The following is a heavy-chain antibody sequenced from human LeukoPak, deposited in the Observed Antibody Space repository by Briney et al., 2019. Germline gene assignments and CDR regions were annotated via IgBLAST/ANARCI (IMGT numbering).Heavy chain of an antibody. Sequence: PSETLSLTCAVYGGSFSGYYWSWIRQPPGKGLEWIGEINHSGSTSYNPSLKSRVTISVDTSKNQFSLKLSSVTAADTAVYYCATGYCSGGSCYALDYWGQGTLVTVSS. CDR3: ATGYCSGGSCYALDY. J-gene: IGHJ4*02. CDR2: INHSGST. D-gene: IGHD2-15*01. CDR1: GGSFSGYY. V-gene: IGHV4-34*01.